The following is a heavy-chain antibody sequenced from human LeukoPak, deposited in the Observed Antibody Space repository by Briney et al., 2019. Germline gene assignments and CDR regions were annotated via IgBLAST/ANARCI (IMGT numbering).Heavy chain of an antibody. CDR2: ISSSGSTI. V-gene: IGHV3-11*01. J-gene: IGHJ6*02. CDR1: GFTSSDYY. D-gene: IGHD6-19*01. Sequence: GGSLRLSCAASGFTSSDYYMSWIRQAPGKGLEWVSYISSSGSTIYYADSVKGRFTISRDNAKNSLYLQMNSLRAEDTAVYYCARRQQWLVRGYYYYGMDVWGQGTTVTVSS. CDR3: ARRQQWLVRGYYYYGMDV.